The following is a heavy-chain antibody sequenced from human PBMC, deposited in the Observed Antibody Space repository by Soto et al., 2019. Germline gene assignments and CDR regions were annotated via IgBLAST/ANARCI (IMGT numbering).Heavy chain of an antibody. CDR2: IIPILGIA. D-gene: IGHD2-2*01. Sequence: GVSVKVSCKASGGTFSRYTISWVRQAPGQGLEWMGRIIPILGIANYAQKFQGRVTITADKSTGTAYMELSSLRSEDTAVYYCASPLGSSTSFFDYWGQGTLVTVSS. CDR1: GGTFSRYT. J-gene: IGHJ4*02. V-gene: IGHV1-69*02. CDR3: ASPLGSSTSFFDY.